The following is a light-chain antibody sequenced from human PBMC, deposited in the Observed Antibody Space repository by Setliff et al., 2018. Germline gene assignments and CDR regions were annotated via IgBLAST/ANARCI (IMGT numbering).Light chain of an antibody. CDR2: KDT. V-gene: IGLV3-25*03. Sequence: ELTQSPSVSVSPGQTARITCSGETLAKQYVYWYQQRPGQAPVLIIYKDTERSSGIPERFSGSSAGTIVTLTISGVQAEDEADYYCQSADTSGTYVFGPGTKGTVL. CDR3: QSADTSGTYV. CDR1: TLAKQY. J-gene: IGLJ1*01.